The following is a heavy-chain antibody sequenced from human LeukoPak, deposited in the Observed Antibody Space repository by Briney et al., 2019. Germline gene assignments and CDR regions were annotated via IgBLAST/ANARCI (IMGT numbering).Heavy chain of an antibody. V-gene: IGHV3-7*01. CDR1: GFTFSTYW. D-gene: IGHD2-8*02. Sequence: GGSLRLSCAASGFTFSTYWMNWVRQAPGKGLEWVANLKEDGSEKYYVDSVEGRFTISRDNAKNSLYLQMNSLRAEDTAVYYCARGYWYSFDYWGQGALVTVSS. CDR2: LKEDGSEK. CDR3: ARGYWYSFDY. J-gene: IGHJ4*02.